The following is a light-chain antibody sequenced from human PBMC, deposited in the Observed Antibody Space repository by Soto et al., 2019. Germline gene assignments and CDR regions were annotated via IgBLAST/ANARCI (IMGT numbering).Light chain of an antibody. Sequence: EIVLTQSPATLSLSPGERATLSCRASQSVRSSLAWYQQKPGQAPRLLIYEASNRATGIPARFSGSGSGTDFTLTISSLEPEDFAVYYCQQRSNWWTFGQGTKVEIK. CDR3: QQRSNWWT. V-gene: IGKV3-11*01. J-gene: IGKJ1*01. CDR1: QSVRSS. CDR2: EAS.